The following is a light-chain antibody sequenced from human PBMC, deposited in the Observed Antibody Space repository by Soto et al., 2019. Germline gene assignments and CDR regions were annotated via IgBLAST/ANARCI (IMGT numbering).Light chain of an antibody. J-gene: IGLJ3*02. V-gene: IGLV6-57*02. Sequence: QSVSESPGKTVTISCTGSSDSIASYYVQWYQQRPGSAPTAVIYEDNQRPSGVPDRFSGSIDRASNSASLTISGLKTEDEADYYCQSYDSSNPWVFGGGTKLTVL. CDR1: SDSIASYY. CDR2: EDN. CDR3: QSYDSSNPWV.